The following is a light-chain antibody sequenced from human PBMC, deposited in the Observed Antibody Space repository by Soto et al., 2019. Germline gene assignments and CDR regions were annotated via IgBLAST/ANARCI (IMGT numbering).Light chain of an antibody. CDR1: SSDVGGYKY. CDR3: ASYTSSSTSVI. CDR2: EVS. V-gene: IGLV2-14*01. Sequence: QSVLTQPASVSGSPGQSITISCTGTSSDVGGYKYVSWYQQHPDKAPKLIIFEVSNRPSGISSRFSGSKSGNTASLTISGLQAEDEADYYCASYTSSSTSVIFGRGTQRPS. J-gene: IGLJ2*01.